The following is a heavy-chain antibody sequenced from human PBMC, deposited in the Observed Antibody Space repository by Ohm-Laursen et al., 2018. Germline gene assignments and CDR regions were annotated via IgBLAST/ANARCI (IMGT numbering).Heavy chain of an antibody. D-gene: IGHD2-15*01. V-gene: IGHV3-11*01. CDR3: GRESGGAFDI. CDR1: GFSFSSYA. Sequence: SLRLSCAASGFSFSSYAMSWVRQAPGKGLEWVSYISSSGSNIYYADSVKGRFTISRNNAKNSLSLQMNSLRAEDTAVYYCGRESGGAFDIWGQGTMVTVSP. J-gene: IGHJ3*02. CDR2: ISSSGSNI.